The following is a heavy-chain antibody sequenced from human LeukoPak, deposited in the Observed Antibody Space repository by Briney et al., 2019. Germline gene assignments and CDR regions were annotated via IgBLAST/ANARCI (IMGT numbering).Heavy chain of an antibody. J-gene: IGHJ3*02. Sequence: PSQTLSLTCTVSGGSISSGGYYWSWIRQHPGTGLEWIGYIYYSGSTYYNPSLKSRVTISVDTSKNQFSLKLSSVTAADTAVYYCARDTGPSSGSRTYAFDIWGQGTMVTVSS. D-gene: IGHD1-26*01. CDR3: ARDTGPSSGSRTYAFDI. CDR2: IYYSGST. CDR1: GGSISSGGYY. V-gene: IGHV4-31*03.